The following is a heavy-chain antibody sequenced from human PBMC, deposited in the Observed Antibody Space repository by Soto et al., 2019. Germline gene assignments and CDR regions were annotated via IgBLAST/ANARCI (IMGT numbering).Heavy chain of an antibody. CDR1: GGSISSGGYS. D-gene: IGHD3-10*01. CDR3: ARDRGVRYFDL. V-gene: IGHV4-30-2*01. CDR2: IYHRGST. J-gene: IGHJ2*01. Sequence: QLQLQESGSGLVKPSQTLSLTCAVSGGSISSGGYSWSWIRQPPGKGLEWMGYIYHRGSTYYNPSRQSRVTISVDRAKNQFSLKRSSVTAADTAVYYCARDRGVRYFDLWGRCTLVAVSS.